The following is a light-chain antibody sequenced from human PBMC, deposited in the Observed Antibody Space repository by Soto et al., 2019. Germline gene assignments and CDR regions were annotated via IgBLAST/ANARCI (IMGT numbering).Light chain of an antibody. CDR1: ISDVGGYNY. V-gene: IGLV2-14*01. CDR3: SSYTSSTTPYV. J-gene: IGLJ1*01. CDR2: DVS. Sequence: QSALTQPASVSGSPGQSITISCTGTISDVGGYNYVSWFQQHPGKAPKLIIYDVSDRPSGVSNRFSGSKSGNTASLTISGLQAEDEADYFCSSYTSSTTPYVFGTGTKLTVL.